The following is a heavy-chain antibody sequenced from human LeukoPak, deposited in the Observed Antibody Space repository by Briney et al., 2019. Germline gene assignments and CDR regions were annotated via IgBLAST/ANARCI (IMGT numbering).Heavy chain of an antibody. CDR1: GFTFGSYS. CDR3: AREGRPPRGWYPKRGYMDV. V-gene: IGHV3-74*01. D-gene: IGHD6-19*01. CDR2: INSDGSST. Sequence: PGGSLRLSCAASGFTFGSYSMNWVRQAPGKGLVWVSRINSDGSSTSYADSVKGRFTISRDNAKNTLYLQMNSLRAEDTAVYYCAREGRPPRGWYPKRGYMDVWGKGTTVTVSS. J-gene: IGHJ6*03.